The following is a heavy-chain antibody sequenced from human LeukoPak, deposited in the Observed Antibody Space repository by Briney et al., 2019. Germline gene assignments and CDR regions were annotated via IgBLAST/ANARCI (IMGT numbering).Heavy chain of an antibody. Sequence: SETLSLTCTVSGGSISSSSYCWGWIRQPPGKGLEWIGSIYYSGSTYYNPSLKSRVTISVDTSKNQFSLKLTSVTAADTAVYYCARHLAPSSGYLTLDSWGQGTLVTVSS. CDR2: IYYSGST. V-gene: IGHV4-39*01. D-gene: IGHD3-22*01. CDR3: ARHLAPSSGYLTLDS. CDR1: GGSISSSSYC. J-gene: IGHJ4*02.